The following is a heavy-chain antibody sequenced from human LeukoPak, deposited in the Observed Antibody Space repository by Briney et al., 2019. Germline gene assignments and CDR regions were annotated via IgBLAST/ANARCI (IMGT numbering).Heavy chain of an antibody. D-gene: IGHD2-2*02. CDR2: IYYSGST. CDR3: AREGLGYCSSTSCYTY. V-gene: IGHV4-30-4*08. Sequence: SQTLPLTCTVSGGSISSGDYYWSWIRQPPGKGLEWIGYIYYSGSTYYNPSLKSRVTISVDTSKNQFSLKLSSVTAADTAVYYCAREGLGYCSSTSCYTYWGQGTLVTVSS. CDR1: GGSISSGDYY. J-gene: IGHJ4*02.